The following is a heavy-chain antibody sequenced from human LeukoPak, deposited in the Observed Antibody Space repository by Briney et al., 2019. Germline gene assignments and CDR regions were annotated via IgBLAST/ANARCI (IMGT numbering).Heavy chain of an antibody. D-gene: IGHD3-22*01. CDR1: GYTLTAYY. Sequence: ASVKVSCKASGYTLTAYYIYWVRQAPGQGLEWMGRINPNSGGTDYAQNFQGRVTMTRDTSISTAYMELSRLRSEDTAVYYCARDPYYDSSGYASYYFDYWGQGTLVTVSS. CDR3: ARDPYYDSSGYASYYFDY. V-gene: IGHV1-2*06. J-gene: IGHJ4*02. CDR2: INPNSGGT.